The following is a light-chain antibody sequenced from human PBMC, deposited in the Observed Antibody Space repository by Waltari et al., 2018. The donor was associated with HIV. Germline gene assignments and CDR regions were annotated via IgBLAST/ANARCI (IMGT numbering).Light chain of an antibody. Sequence: EIVLTQSPGTLSLSPGERATLSCRASQSVSSTYLAWYQQKLGQAPRLLIYGASTRATGIPARFTGSGSGTEFTLTISGLQSEDFAVYYCQQYYKWPLTFGQGTRLEIK. V-gene: IGKV3D-15*01. CDR3: QQYYKWPLT. CDR2: GAS. J-gene: IGKJ5*01. CDR1: QSVSSTY.